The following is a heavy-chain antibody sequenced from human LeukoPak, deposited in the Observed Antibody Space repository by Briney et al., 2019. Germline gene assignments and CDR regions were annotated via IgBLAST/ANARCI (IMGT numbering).Heavy chain of an antibody. D-gene: IGHD6-19*01. Sequence: SETLSLXCAVYGGSFSGYYWSWIRQPPGKGLEWIGEINHSGSTNYNPSLKSRVTISVDTSKNQFSLKLSSVTAADTAVYYCARGSGRSGWYGYWGQGTLVTVSS. CDR2: INHSGST. V-gene: IGHV4-34*01. J-gene: IGHJ4*02. CDR1: GGSFSGYY. CDR3: ARGSGRSGWYGY.